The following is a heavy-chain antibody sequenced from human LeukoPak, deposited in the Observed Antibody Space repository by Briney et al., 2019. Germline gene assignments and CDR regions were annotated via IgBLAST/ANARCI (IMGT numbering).Heavy chain of an antibody. J-gene: IGHJ4*02. Sequence: GASVKVSCKASGYTLTSYGFSWVRQAPGQGLEWMGWISGYNGNTNYAQNLQGRVTMTIDTSTSTAYMELRSLRSDDTDVYYCARDPAFRGAQMEYWGQGTLVTVSS. CDR1: GYTLTSYG. D-gene: IGHD3-10*01. V-gene: IGHV1-18*01. CDR2: ISGYNGNT. CDR3: ARDPAFRGAQMEY.